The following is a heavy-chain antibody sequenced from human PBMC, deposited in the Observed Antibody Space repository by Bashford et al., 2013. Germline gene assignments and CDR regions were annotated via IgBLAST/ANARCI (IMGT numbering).Heavy chain of an antibody. CDR2: ISGSSGST. D-gene: IGHD4-17*01. V-gene: IGHV3-23*01. Sequence: GVLRLSCAASGFIFDTCHDLGRQAPGKGLEWVSAISGSSGSTYYADSVKGRFTISRDNSKYTLYLQMNSLRAEDTAVYYCAKDRDDYGDPDAFNIWDQGTMVTVSS. CDR3: AKDRDDYGDPDAFNI. CDR1: GFIFDTC. J-gene: IGHJ3*02.